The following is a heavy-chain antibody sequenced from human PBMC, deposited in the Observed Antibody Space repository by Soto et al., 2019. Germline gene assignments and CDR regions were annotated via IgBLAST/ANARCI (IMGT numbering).Heavy chain of an antibody. V-gene: IGHV1-69*13. CDR1: GCTFSSYA. D-gene: IGHD3-10*01. Sequence: SVKVSCKASGCTFSSYAISWVRQAPGQGLEWMGGIIPIFGTANYAQKFQGRVTITAGESTSTAYMELSSLRSEDTAVYYCARDYYGSGSYYNPRPYYFDYWGQGTLVTVSS. J-gene: IGHJ4*02. CDR2: IIPIFGTA. CDR3: ARDYYGSGSYYNPRPYYFDY.